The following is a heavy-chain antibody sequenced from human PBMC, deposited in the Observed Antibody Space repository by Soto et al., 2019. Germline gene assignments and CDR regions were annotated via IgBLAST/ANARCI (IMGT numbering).Heavy chain of an antibody. D-gene: IGHD3-10*01. CDR2: IYYSGST. V-gene: IGHV4-31*03. CDR1: GGSISSGGYY. J-gene: IGHJ5*02. Sequence: QVQLQESGPGLVKPSQTLSLTCTVSGGSISSGGYYWSWIRQHPGKGLEWIGYIYYSGSTYYNPSHKSRVTISVDTSKNQFSLRLSSVTAADTSVYSCARDHAVRGVIQGPLLWFDPWGRGTLVTVSS. CDR3: ARDHAVRGVIQGPLLWFDP.